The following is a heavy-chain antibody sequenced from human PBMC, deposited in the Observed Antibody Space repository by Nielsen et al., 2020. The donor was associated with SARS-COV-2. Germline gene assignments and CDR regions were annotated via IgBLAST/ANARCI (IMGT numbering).Heavy chain of an antibody. D-gene: IGHD3-3*01. CDR3: ARGSGDFWSGYFPDAFDI. V-gene: IGHV3-23*01. J-gene: IGHJ3*02. Sequence: WIRQPPGKGLEWVSAISGSGGSTYYADSVEGRFTISRDNAKNTLYLQMNSLRAEDTAVYYCARGSGDFWSGYFPDAFDIWGQGTMVTVSS. CDR2: ISGSGGST.